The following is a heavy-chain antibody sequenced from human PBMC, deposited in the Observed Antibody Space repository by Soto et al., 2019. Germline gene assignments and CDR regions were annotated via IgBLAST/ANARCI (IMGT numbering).Heavy chain of an antibody. CDR2: IYPGDSDT. J-gene: IGHJ3*02. Sequence: GESLKISCKGSGYSFTSYWIGWVRQMPGKGLEWMGIIYPGDSDTRYSPSFQGQVTISADKSISTAYLQWSSLKASDTAMYYWASSGDLQAATNAFDIWGQGTMVTVSS. CDR3: ASSGDLQAATNAFDI. V-gene: IGHV5-51*01. D-gene: IGHD2-2*01. CDR1: GYSFTSYW.